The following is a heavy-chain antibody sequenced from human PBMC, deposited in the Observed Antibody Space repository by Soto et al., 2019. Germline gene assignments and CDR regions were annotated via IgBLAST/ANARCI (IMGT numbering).Heavy chain of an antibody. CDR1: GGSISSGGYS. CDR2: IYHSGST. CDR3: ARGSSRYGSGLDY. V-gene: IGHV4-30-2*01. Sequence: SETLSLTCTVSGGSISSGGYSWSWIRQPPGKGLEWIGYIYHSGSTYYHPSLKSRVTISVDRSKNQFSLKLSSVTAEDTAVYSCARGSSRYGSGLDYWGQGTLVTVSS. J-gene: IGHJ4*02. D-gene: IGHD3-10*01.